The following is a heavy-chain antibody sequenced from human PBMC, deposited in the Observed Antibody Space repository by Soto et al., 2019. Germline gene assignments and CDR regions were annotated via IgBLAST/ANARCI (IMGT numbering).Heavy chain of an antibody. CDR2: INHSGST. J-gene: IGHJ4*02. D-gene: IGHD3-3*01. CDR1: GGSFSGYY. V-gene: IGHV4-34*01. CDR3: ARGSTIFGVVIIRYYFDY. Sequence: QMQLQQWGAGLLKPSETLSLTCAVYGGSFSGYYWSWIRQPPGKGLEWIGEINHSGSTNYNPSLKSRVTISVDTSKNQFSLKLSSVTAADTAVYYCARGSTIFGVVIIRYYFDYWGQGTLVTVSS.